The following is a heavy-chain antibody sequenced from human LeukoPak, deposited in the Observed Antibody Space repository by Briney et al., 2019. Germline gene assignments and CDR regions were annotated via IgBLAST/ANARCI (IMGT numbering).Heavy chain of an antibody. CDR1: GYTFTGYY. CDR2: INPNSGGT. V-gene: IGHV1-2*02. CDR3: ARLQGTYSYGYDY. J-gene: IGHJ4*02. D-gene: IGHD5-18*01. Sequence: ASVKVSCKASGYTFTGYYMHWVRQAPGQGLEWMGWINPNSGGTNYAQKFQGRVTMTRDTSISTAYMELSRLRSDDTAVYYCARLQGTYSYGYDYWGQGTLVTVSS.